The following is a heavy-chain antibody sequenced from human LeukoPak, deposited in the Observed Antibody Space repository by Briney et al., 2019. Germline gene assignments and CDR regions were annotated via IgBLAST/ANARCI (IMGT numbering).Heavy chain of an antibody. CDR2: ISSSSSYI. Sequence: GSLRLSCAASGFTFSSYSMNWVRQAPGKGLEWVSSISSSSSYIYYAGSVKGRFTISRDNAKNSLYLQMNSLRAEDAAVYYCAVIAVAGIYFDYWGQGTLVTVSS. CDR3: AVIAVAGIYFDY. D-gene: IGHD6-19*01. CDR1: GFTFSSYS. J-gene: IGHJ4*02. V-gene: IGHV3-21*01.